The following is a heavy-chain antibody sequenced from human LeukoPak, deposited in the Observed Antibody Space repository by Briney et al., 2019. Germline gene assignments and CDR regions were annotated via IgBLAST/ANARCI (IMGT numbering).Heavy chain of an antibody. CDR2: IIPIFGTA. Sequence: SVKVSCEASGGTFSSYAISWVRQAPGQGLEWMGGIIPIFGTANYAQKFQGRVTITADESTSTAYMELSSLRSEDTAVYYCAREGLRLGDNGGNYWGQGTLVTVSS. V-gene: IGHV1-69*13. CDR3: AREGLRLGDNGGNY. J-gene: IGHJ4*02. CDR1: GGTFSSYA. D-gene: IGHD3-16*01.